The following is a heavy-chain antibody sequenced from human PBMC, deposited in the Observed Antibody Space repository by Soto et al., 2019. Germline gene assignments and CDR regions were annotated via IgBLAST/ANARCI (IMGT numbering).Heavy chain of an antibody. V-gene: IGHV4-30-2*02. CDR2: IYHSGTT. CDR3: AIASSKLWSQTTKPHRPHYCGY. Sequence: SETLSLTCTVSRDSISGGGFSWSWFRQPPGKRLERIGYIYHSGTTFYNPSLTSRVTISVDTSKNQYSLKLSSVTAADTAVHYCAIASSKLWSQTTKPHRPHYCGYWGPGPVGTVSS. J-gene: IGHJ4*02. CDR1: RDSISGGGFS. D-gene: IGHD5-18*01.